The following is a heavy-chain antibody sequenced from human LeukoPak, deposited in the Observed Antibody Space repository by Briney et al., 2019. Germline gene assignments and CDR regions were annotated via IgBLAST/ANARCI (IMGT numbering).Heavy chain of an antibody. CDR1: GFTFSSYS. J-gene: IGHJ4*02. V-gene: IGHV3-21*01. CDR3: ARDISGYDSYFDY. Sequence: GGSLRLSCAASGFTFSSYSMNWVRQAPGKGLEWVSSISSSSSYIYYADSVKGRFTISRDNAKNSLYLQMNSLRAEDTAVYYCARDISGYDSYFDYWGQGTLVTVSS. D-gene: IGHD5-12*01. CDR2: ISSSSSYI.